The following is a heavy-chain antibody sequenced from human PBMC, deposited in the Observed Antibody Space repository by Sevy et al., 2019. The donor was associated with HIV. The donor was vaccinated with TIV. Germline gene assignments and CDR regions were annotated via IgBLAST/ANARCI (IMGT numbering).Heavy chain of an antibody. D-gene: IGHD6-19*01. Sequence: GGSLRLSCAASGFTFSNAWMSWVRQAPGKGLEWVGRIKSKTDGGTTDYAAPVKGRFTISRDDSKNTLYLQMNSLKTEDTAVYYCTIPYSSGRTFDYWGQGTLVTVSS. CDR1: GFTFSNAW. V-gene: IGHV3-15*01. CDR2: IKSKTDGGTT. J-gene: IGHJ4*02. CDR3: TIPYSSGRTFDY.